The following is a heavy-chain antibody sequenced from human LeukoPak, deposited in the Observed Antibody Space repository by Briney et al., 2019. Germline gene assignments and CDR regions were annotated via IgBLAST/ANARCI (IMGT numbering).Heavy chain of an antibody. V-gene: IGHV1-69*13. D-gene: IGHD2-2*01. Sequence: SVTVSCKASGGTFSSYAISWVRQAPGQGLEWMGGIIPIFGTANYAQKFQGRVTITADESTSTAYMELSSLRSEDTAVYYCARGVVGDGIVVEYFDYWGQGTLVTDSS. CDR3: ARGVVGDGIVVEYFDY. CDR1: GGTFSSYA. J-gene: IGHJ4*02. CDR2: IIPIFGTA.